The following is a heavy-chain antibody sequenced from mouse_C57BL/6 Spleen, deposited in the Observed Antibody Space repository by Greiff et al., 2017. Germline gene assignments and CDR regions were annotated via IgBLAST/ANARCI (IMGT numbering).Heavy chain of an antibody. CDR3: TADYEWAWFAY. CDR2: IDPDTGGT. D-gene: IGHD2-4*01. V-gene: IGHV1-15*01. Sequence: VQLQQSGAELVRPGASVTLSCKASGYTFPDYEMHWVKQTPVHGLEWIGAIDPDTGGTAYHQQFKGTAILTADKSSSTAYMELRSLTSEDSAVYYCTADYEWAWFAYWGQGTLVTVSA. CDR1: GYTFPDYE. J-gene: IGHJ3*01.